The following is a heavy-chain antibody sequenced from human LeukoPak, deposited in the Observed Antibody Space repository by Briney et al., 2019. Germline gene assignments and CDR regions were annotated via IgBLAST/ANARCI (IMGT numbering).Heavy chain of an antibody. Sequence: GGSLRLSCAASGFMFNGYSMTWVRQAPGKGLEWVSYISGGSDYIFYTDSVKGRFTISRDNAKKSLYLQLNSLRVEDTAVYYCARERDSSGWSSFDYWGQGTLVTVSS. CDR3: ARERDSSGWSSFDY. J-gene: IGHJ4*02. CDR2: ISGGSDYI. V-gene: IGHV3-21*01. CDR1: GFMFNGYS. D-gene: IGHD6-19*01.